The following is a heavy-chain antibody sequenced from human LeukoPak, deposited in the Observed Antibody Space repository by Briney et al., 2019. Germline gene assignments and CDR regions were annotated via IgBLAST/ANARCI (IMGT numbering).Heavy chain of an antibody. D-gene: IGHD3-22*01. CDR1: GGHINSYY. Sequence: SDTLSLPCTVYGGHINSYYWSWIRQPPGKGLQWIGYIYDSSSTNYNPSLKSRVTISVDTSNNKFSLKLSSVTAADTAVYYCACLTTADAFDIWGQGTMVTVSS. CDR3: ACLTTADAFDI. V-gene: IGHV4-59*07. CDR2: IYDSSST. J-gene: IGHJ3*02.